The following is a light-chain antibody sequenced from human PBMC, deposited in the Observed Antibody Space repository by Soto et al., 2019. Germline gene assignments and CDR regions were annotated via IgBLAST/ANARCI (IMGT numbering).Light chain of an antibody. CDR1: QSVSSSY. J-gene: IGKJ1*01. CDR3: QQYGAAPEWT. CDR2: GAS. Sequence: EIVLTQSPGTLSLSPGERATLSCRASQSVSSSYLAWYQQKPGQAPRLLIYGASSRATGIPDRFSGSGSGTAFTLTISRLEPEDAAVYYCQQYGAAPEWTFGQGTKVEIK. V-gene: IGKV3-20*01.